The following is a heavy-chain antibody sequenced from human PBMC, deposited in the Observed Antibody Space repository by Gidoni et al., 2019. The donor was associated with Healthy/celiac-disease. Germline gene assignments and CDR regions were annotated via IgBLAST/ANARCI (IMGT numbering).Heavy chain of an antibody. Sequence: QVQLVESGGGVVQPGRSLRLSCAASGFPFSIYAMPWVRQAPGKGLEGVAVISYDGSNKYYADSVKGRFTISRDNSKNTLYLQMNSLRAEDTAVYYCARDLETVTTQNTPTGPFDYWGQGTLVTVSS. CDR2: ISYDGSNK. CDR1: GFPFSIYA. V-gene: IGHV3-30*04. J-gene: IGHJ4*02. CDR3: ARDLETVTTQNTPTGPFDY. D-gene: IGHD4-17*01.